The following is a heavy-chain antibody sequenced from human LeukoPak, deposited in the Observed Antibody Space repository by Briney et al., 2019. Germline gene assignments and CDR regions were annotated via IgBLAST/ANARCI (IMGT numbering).Heavy chain of an antibody. CDR3: ARDYGSGISYFDY. CDR2: ISSSSYI. Sequence: GGSLRLSCAASGFTFSSYSMNWVRQAPGKGLEWVSSISSSSYIYYADSVKGRFTISRDNAKNSLYLQMNSLRAEDTAVYYCARDYGSGISYFDYWGQGTLVTVSS. J-gene: IGHJ4*02. V-gene: IGHV3-21*01. D-gene: IGHD3-10*01. CDR1: GFTFSSYS.